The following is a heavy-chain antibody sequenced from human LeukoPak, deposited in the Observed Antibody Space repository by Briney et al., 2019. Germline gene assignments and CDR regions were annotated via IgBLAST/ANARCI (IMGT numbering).Heavy chain of an antibody. CDR1: GGSFSGYY. Sequence: PSETLSLTCAVYGGSFSGYYWSWIRQPPGKGLEWIGEINHSGSTNYNPSLKSRVTISVATSKNQFSLKLSSVTAADTAVYYCARGLSRAYYYGSGSYANWFDPWGQGTLVTVSS. CDR2: INHSGST. V-gene: IGHV4-34*01. CDR3: ARGLSRAYYYGSGSYANWFDP. J-gene: IGHJ5*02. D-gene: IGHD3-10*01.